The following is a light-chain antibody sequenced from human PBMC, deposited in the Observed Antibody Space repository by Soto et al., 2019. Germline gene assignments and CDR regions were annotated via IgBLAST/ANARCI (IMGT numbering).Light chain of an antibody. J-gene: IGLJ1*01. CDR3: QSFDSSLSPFYV. Sequence: QSVLTQPRSVSGSPGQSVTISCTGTSSDVGSYKDVSWYQHHPGKVPKLMIYDVSERPSGVPDRFSGSKSGNTASLTISGLQAEDEANYYCQSFDSSLSPFYVFGTGTKVTVL. V-gene: IGLV2-11*01. CDR1: SSDVGSYKD. CDR2: DVS.